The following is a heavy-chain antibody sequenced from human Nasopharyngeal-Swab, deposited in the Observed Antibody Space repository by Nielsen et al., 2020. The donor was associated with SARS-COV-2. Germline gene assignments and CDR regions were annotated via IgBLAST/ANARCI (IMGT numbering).Heavy chain of an antibody. V-gene: IGHV3-53*01. Sequence: GGSLRLSCAASGFTFSSYGMNWVRQAPGKGLEWVSVVYSDGTTHYADSVKGRFTISRDNSKNTLYLQMNSLRAEDTAVYYCARGFHSSGYYYFDYWGQGTLVTVSS. CDR3: ARGFHSSGYYYFDY. J-gene: IGHJ4*02. D-gene: IGHD3-22*01. CDR2: VYSDGTT. CDR1: GFTFSSYG.